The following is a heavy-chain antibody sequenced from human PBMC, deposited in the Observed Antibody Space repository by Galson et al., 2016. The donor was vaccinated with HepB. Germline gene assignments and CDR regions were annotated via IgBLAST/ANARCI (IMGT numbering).Heavy chain of an antibody. Sequence: SLRLSCAASGFTFNSYALHWVRQAAGTGLEFVSSVSGDENSVYYADSVKGRFTVSRDNSKSMLYLHMGSLRPEDMGVYYCARGLRLLEWLPLLWGQGTLVTVSS. CDR3: ARGLRLLEWLPLL. V-gene: IGHV3-64*02. J-gene: IGHJ4*02. D-gene: IGHD3-3*01. CDR2: VSGDENSV. CDR1: GFTFNSYA.